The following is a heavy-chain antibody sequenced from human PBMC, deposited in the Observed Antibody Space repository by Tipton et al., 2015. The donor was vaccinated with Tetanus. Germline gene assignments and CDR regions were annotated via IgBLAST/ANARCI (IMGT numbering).Heavy chain of an antibody. CDR2: IKQDGSKK. CDR1: GFTFSSYW. CDR3: ARDVVGSTKYYDFWSATYGMGV. J-gene: IGHJ6*02. D-gene: IGHD3-3*01. V-gene: IGHV3-7*01. Sequence: QLVQSGGGLVQPGGSLRLSCAASGFTFSSYWMSWVRQAPGKGLEWVANIKQDGSKKYYVDSVKGRFTISRDNSKNTLYLQMNSLRAEDTAVYYCARDVVGSTKYYDFWSATYGMGVWGQGTTVTVSS.